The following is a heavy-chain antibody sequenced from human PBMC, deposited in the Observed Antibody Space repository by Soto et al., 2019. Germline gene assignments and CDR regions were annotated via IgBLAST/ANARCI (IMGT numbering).Heavy chain of an antibody. CDR2: ISYDGSNK. Sequence: RGCPRRSCAASGFTFINYAMHWVRQAPGKGVEWVAVISYDGSNKYYAESVKSRFTISRDNSKNTMYLQMNSLSAEDTAVYHSARDQVKRTRNILWGHVPLQTVSS. CDR3: ARDQVKRTRNIL. J-gene: IGHJ4*01. D-gene: IGHD1-1*01. CDR1: GFTFINYA. V-gene: IGHV3-30-3*01.